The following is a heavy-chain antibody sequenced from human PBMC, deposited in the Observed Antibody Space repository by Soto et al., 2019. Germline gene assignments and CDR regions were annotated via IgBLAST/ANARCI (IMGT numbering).Heavy chain of an antibody. D-gene: IGHD4-17*01. CDR2: IYWNDDK. CDR1: GFSLSTSGVG. V-gene: IGHV2-5*01. CDR3: AHNDYLHYGELISFSFDY. J-gene: IGHJ4*02. Sequence: SVPTLVNPTQTLTLTCTFSGFSLSTSGVGVGWIRQPPGKALEWLALIYWNDDKRYSPSLKSRLTITKDTSKNQVVLTMTNMDPVDTATYYCAHNDYLHYGELISFSFDYWGQGTLVTVSS.